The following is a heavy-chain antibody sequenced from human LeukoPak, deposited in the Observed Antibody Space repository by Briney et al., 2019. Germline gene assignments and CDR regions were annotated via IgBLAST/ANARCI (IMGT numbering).Heavy chain of an antibody. CDR3: ARDRLTTVTLLPTFDY. CDR1: GYTFTGYY. D-gene: IGHD4-17*01. J-gene: IGHJ4*02. V-gene: IGHV1-2*02. CDR2: INPNSGGT. Sequence: ASVKVSCKASGYTFTGYYMHWVRQAPGQGLEWMGWINPNSGGTNYAQKFQGRVTMTRDTSISTAYMELSRLRSDDTAVYYCARDRLTTVTLLPTFDYWGQGTLVTVSS.